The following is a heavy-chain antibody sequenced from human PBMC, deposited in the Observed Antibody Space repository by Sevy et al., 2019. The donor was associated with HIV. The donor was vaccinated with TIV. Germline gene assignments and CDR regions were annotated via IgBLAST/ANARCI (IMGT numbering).Heavy chain of an antibody. CDR2: ISPKTRAT. CDR1: GYTFTAYF. V-gene: IGHV1-2*06. Sequence: AAVKVSCKTSGYTFTAYFLHWVRLAPGQGLERLGRISPKTRATNFAQKFQGRVTMTTSISTAYMEVTGLKSDDTALYYCARASSPTVGAYFDSWGQGTPVPVSS. CDR3: ARASSPTVGAYFDS. J-gene: IGHJ4*02. D-gene: IGHD3-10*01.